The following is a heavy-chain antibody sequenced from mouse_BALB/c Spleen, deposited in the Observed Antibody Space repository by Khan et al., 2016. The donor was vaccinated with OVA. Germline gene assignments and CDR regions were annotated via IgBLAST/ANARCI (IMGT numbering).Heavy chain of an antibody. Sequence: QMQLEQSGAELARPGASVKMSCKTSGYTFTTYTLHWVKQRPGRRLEWIGYINPSNDYTNYNQKFKDKSTLTSDKSSSTAYMQLSSLTSEDSAVYCGTISCQLRLRGGFAYWGQGTLVTVSA. D-gene: IGHD3-2*02. J-gene: IGHJ3*01. V-gene: IGHV1-4*01. CDR1: GYTFTTYT. CDR3: TISCQLRLRGGFAY. CDR2: INPSNDYT.